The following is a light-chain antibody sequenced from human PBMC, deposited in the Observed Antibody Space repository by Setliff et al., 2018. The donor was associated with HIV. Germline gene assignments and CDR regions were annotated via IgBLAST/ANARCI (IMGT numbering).Light chain of an antibody. V-gene: IGLV2-14*03. CDR2: DVS. Sequence: QSALTQPASVSGSPGQSITISCTGTSSDVGGYNYASWHQQHPGKAPKLMISDVSNRPSGVSNRFSGSKSGNAASLTISGLQAEDEADYYCSSYTSSTPLYLFGTGTKVTVL. CDR1: SSDVGGYNY. CDR3: SSYTSSTPLYL. J-gene: IGLJ1*01.